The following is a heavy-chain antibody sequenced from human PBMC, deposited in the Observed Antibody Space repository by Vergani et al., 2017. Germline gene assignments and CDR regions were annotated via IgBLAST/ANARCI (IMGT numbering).Heavy chain of an antibody. D-gene: IGHD1-14*01. CDR1: GYTFTGYY. CDR3: ASRIWNHVRPIYAFDI. CDR2: INPNSGGT. Sequence: QVQLVQSGAEVKKPGASVKVSCKASGYTFTGYYMHWVRQAPGQGLEWMGWINPNSGGTNYAQKFQGRVTMTRDTSISTAYMELSRLRSDDTAVYYCASRIWNHVRPIYAFDIWGQGTMVTVSS. J-gene: IGHJ3*02. V-gene: IGHV1-2*02.